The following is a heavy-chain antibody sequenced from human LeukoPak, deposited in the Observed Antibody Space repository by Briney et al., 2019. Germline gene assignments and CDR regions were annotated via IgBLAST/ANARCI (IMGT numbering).Heavy chain of an antibody. CDR2: IYHSGST. V-gene: IGHV4-38-2*02. CDR3: ARRQKYYYGSGSYYNGGHFDY. CDR1: GYSISSGYY. D-gene: IGHD3-10*01. J-gene: IGHJ4*02. Sequence: PLETLSLTCTVSGYSISSGYYWGWIRQPPGKGLEWIGSIYHSGSTYYNPSLKSRVTISVDTSKNQFSLKLSSVTAADTAVYYCARRQKYYYGSGSYYNGGHFDYWGQGTLVTVSS.